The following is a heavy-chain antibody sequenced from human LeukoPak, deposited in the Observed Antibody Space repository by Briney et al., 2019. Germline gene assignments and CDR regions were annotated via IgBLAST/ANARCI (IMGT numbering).Heavy chain of an antibody. CDR1: GGSISSYY. D-gene: IGHD5-18*01. J-gene: IGHJ4*02. CDR3: ARDRGLGYSYGYVYFDY. CDR2: IYTSASA. V-gene: IGHV4-4*07. Sequence: PSETLSLTCTVSGGSISSYYWSWIRQPAGKGLEWIGRIYTSASANYNPSLTSRVTMSVDTSKNQFSLKLSSVTAADTAVYYCARDRGLGYSYGYVYFDYWGQGTLVTVSS.